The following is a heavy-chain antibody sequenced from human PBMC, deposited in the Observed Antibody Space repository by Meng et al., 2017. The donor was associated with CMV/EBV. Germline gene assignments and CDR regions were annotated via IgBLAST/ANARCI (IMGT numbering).Heavy chain of an antibody. CDR1: GFTFTNAA. Sequence: SLSCAASGFTFTNAAMTWVRQASGKGLEWIGRIKSKIDGGKIDYAAPVRGRFAISRDDSKATVYLQIDTLEIEDTGMYYCTTLLRGFWGQGTLVTVSS. D-gene: IGHD2-15*01. J-gene: IGHJ4*02. V-gene: IGHV3-15*01. CDR3: TTLLRGF. CDR2: IKSKIDGGKI.